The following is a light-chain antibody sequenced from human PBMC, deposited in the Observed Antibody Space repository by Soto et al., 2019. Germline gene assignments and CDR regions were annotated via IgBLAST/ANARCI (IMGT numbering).Light chain of an antibody. Sequence: EIVMTQSPATLSVSPGERATLSCRVSQSVSSNLAWYQQKPGQAPRLLIYGASTRATGIPARFSGGGSGTEFTLTISSLQSEDFAVYYCQHYNNWPPWTLGQGTKVEIK. V-gene: IGKV3-15*01. CDR3: QHYNNWPPWT. J-gene: IGKJ1*01. CDR1: QSVSSN. CDR2: GAS.